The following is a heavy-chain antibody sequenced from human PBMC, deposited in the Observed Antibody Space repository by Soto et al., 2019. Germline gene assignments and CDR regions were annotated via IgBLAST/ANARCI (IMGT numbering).Heavy chain of an antibody. V-gene: IGHV3-33*01. Sequence: GGSLRLSCAASGFTFSSYGMHWVCQAPGKGLEWVAVIWYDGSNKYYADSVKGRFTISRDNSKNTLYLQMNSLRAEDTAVYYCARDGGLILGYCSSTSCYTRYGMDVWGQGTTVTVSS. D-gene: IGHD2-2*02. CDR2: IWYDGSNK. CDR1: GFTFSSYG. CDR3: ARDGGLILGYCSSTSCYTRYGMDV. J-gene: IGHJ6*02.